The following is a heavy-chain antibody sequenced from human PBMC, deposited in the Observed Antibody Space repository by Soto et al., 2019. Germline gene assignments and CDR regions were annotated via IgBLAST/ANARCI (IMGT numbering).Heavy chain of an antibody. J-gene: IGHJ5*02. V-gene: IGHV3-64*01. CDR1: GFTFSSYA. CDR3: ARARDQSNWFDP. CDR2: ISSNGGTT. Sequence: GGSLRLSCAASGFTFSSYAMSWVRQAPGKGLEYVSTISSNGGTTYYANSVRGRFTTSRDNSKNTLYLQMGSLRTEDMAVYYCARARDQSNWFDPWGQGTLVTVSS.